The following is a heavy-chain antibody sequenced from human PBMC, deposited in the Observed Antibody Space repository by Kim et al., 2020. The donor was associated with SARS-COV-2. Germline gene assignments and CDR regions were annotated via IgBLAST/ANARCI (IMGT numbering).Heavy chain of an antibody. Sequence: GGSLRLSCAASGFTFSSYGMHWVRQAPGKGLEWVAVISYDGSNKYYADSVKGRFTISRDNSKNTLYLQMNSLRAEDTAVYYCAKEEQWPTTNFDYWGQGTLVTVS. V-gene: IGHV3-30*18. CDR1: GFTFSSYG. CDR2: ISYDGSNK. D-gene: IGHD6-19*01. J-gene: IGHJ4*02. CDR3: AKEEQWPTTNFDY.